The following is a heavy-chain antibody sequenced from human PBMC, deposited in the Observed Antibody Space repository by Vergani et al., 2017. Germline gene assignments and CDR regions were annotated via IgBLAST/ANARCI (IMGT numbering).Heavy chain of an antibody. CDR1: GFTFDDYA. CDR2: ISWDGGST. Sequence: EVQLVESGGVVVQPGGSLRLSCAASGFTFDDYAMHWVRQAPGKGLEWVSLISWDGGSTYYADSVKGRFTISRDNSKNSLYLQMNSLRAEDTALYYCAKDSLTSSSWYDVWGQGTLVTVSS. V-gene: IGHV3-43D*04. CDR3: AKDSLTSSSWYDV. J-gene: IGHJ4*02. D-gene: IGHD6-13*01.